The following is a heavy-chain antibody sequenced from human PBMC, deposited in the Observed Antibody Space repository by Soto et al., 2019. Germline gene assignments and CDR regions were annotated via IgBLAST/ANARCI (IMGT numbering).Heavy chain of an antibody. Sequence: GGSLRLSCAASGFTFSSYSMNWVRQAPGKGLEWVSYISSSSSTIYYADSVKGRFTISRDNAKNSLYLQMNSLRAEDTAVYYCARRHYDFWSGDYYYMDVWGKGTTVTVSS. D-gene: IGHD3-3*01. CDR3: ARRHYDFWSGDYYYMDV. V-gene: IGHV3-48*01. CDR1: GFTFSSYS. J-gene: IGHJ6*03. CDR2: ISSSSSTI.